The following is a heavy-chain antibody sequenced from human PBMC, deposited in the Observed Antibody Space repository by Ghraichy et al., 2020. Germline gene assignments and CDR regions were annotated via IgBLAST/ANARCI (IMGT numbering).Heavy chain of an antibody. CDR1: GFTFSSHN. CDR3: VKGALGYCSSSSCLLFDF. V-gene: IGHV3-64D*06. Sequence: LSLTCVASGFTFSSHNMHWVRQAPGKGLEYVSVISSNGGSTYLADSVKGRFTISRDNSKNTLYLQMSSLRAEDTAVYYCVKGALGYCSSSSCLLFDFWGQGTLVIVSS. CDR2: ISSNGGST. D-gene: IGHD2-15*01. J-gene: IGHJ4*02.